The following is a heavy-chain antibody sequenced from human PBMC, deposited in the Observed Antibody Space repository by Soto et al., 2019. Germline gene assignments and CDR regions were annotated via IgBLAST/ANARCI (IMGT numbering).Heavy chain of an antibody. CDR1: GYTFPSYV. Sequence: ASVKVSCKASGYTFPSYVISWVRQARGQGLEWMVWVSDYNGNTNYAEKLQGRVTMTTDTSTSTAYMELRSLRSVDTAVYYCARDRTSQEFDPWGQGPLVTAPQ. J-gene: IGHJ5*02. D-gene: IGHD4-17*01. CDR2: VSDYNGNT. V-gene: IGHV1-18*01. CDR3: ARDRTSQEFDP.